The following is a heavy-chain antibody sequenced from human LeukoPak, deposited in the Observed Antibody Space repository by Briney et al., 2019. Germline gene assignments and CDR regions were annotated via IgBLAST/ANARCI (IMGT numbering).Heavy chain of an antibody. D-gene: IGHD3-10*01. J-gene: IGHJ6*03. Sequence: SETLSLTCTVSGGSIRSRSNYWGWTRQPPGKGLEWIGSIYYSGSTNYNPSLKSRVTISVDTSKNQFSLKLSSVTAADTAVYYCARRAYRFYGSGSYYNPRGYYYYMDVWGKGTTVTISS. V-gene: IGHV4-39*07. CDR2: IYYSGST. CDR1: GGSIRSRSNY. CDR3: ARRAYRFYGSGSYYNPRGYYYYMDV.